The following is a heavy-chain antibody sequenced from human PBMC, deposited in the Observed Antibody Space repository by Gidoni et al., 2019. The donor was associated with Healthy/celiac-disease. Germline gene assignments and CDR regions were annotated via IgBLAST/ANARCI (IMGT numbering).Heavy chain of an antibody. J-gene: IGHJ4*02. V-gene: IGHV4-34*01. D-gene: IGHD5-18*01. CDR1: GGSFSGYY. Sequence: QVQLQQWGAGLLKPSETLSLTCAVYGGSFSGYYWSWIRQPPGKGLGWIGEINHSGSTNYNPSLKSRVTISVDTSKNQFSLKLSSVTAADTAVYYCARGGVDTAMFGLYYFDYWGQGTLVTVSS. CDR3: ARGGVDTAMFGLYYFDY. CDR2: INHSGST.